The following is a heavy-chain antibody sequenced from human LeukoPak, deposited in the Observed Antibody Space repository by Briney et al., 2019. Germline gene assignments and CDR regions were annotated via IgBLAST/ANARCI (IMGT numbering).Heavy chain of an antibody. CDR2: INHSGST. Sequence: PSETLSLTCAVYGGSFSGYYWSWIRQPPGKGLEWIGEINHSGSTNYNPSLKSRVTISVDTSKNQFSLKLSSVTAADTAVHYCARLSLGAAAGYWGQGTLVTVSS. V-gene: IGHV4-34*01. CDR3: ARLSLGAAAGY. J-gene: IGHJ4*02. CDR1: GGSFSGYY. D-gene: IGHD6-13*01.